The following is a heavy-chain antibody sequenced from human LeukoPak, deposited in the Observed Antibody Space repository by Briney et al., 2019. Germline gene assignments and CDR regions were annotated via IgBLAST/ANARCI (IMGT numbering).Heavy chain of an antibody. CDR3: ARLVCGGGSCPAEFDY. CDR1: GGSISSSNW. J-gene: IGHJ4*02. CDR2: IYHSGST. D-gene: IGHD2-15*01. Sequence: SGTLSLTCAVSGGSISSSNWWSWVRQPPGKGLEWIGEIYHSGSTNYNPSLKSRVTISVGKSKNQFSLKLSSVTAADTAVYYCARLVCGGGSCPAEFDYWGQGTLVTVSS. V-gene: IGHV4-4*02.